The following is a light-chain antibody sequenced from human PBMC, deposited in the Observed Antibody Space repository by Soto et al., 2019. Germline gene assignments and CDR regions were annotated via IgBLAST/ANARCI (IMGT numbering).Light chain of an antibody. CDR2: DAS. Sequence: DIKMTQSPSSLSASVGDRVTITCQASQDISNYLNWYQQKQGKAPKLLIYDASHLETGVPSRFRGSGSGTDFTFTISSLQPEDIATYYCQQYENRPLTFGAGTKVHIQ. CDR1: QDISNY. V-gene: IGKV1-33*01. J-gene: IGKJ3*01. CDR3: QQYENRPLT.